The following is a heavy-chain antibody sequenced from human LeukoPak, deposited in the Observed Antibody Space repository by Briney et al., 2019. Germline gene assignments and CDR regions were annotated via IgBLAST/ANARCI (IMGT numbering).Heavy chain of an antibody. D-gene: IGHD3-10*01. Sequence: PSETLSLTCSVSGGSISNYWTWIRQPPGKGLEWIGYIYYSGSTNYNPSLKSRVTISLDTSKNQFSLKLSSVTAADTAVYYCARDRYYYGSGVNWFDPWGQGTLVTVSS. CDR3: ARDRYYYGSGVNWFDP. CDR2: IYYSGST. J-gene: IGHJ5*02. V-gene: IGHV4-59*01. CDR1: GGSISNY.